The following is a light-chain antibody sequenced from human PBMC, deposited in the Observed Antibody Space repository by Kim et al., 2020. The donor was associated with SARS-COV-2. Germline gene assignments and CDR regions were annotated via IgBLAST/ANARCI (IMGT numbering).Light chain of an antibody. Sequence: EIVLTQSPGTLCLSPGERATLSCRASQSVNRNYLAWYQQKPGQAPRVLIYGAFTRATGIPDRFSGSGSGTDFTLTISRLEPEEFAVYYCQQYGSSPPMTFGQGTKVDIK. CDR3: QQYGSSPPMT. V-gene: IGKV3-20*01. J-gene: IGKJ1*01. CDR2: GAF. CDR1: QSVNRNY.